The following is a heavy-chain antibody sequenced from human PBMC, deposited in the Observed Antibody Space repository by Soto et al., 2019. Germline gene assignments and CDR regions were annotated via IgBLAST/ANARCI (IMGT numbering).Heavy chain of an antibody. V-gene: IGHV3-53*03. D-gene: IGHD6-6*01. CDR1: GFSVTTNY. J-gene: IGHJ5*01. CDR3: ARGYRSSVWFDS. Sequence: PGGSLRLSCAASGFSVTTNYMSWVRQAPGKGLEWVSVIYSGGDTYYEDSVKGRFTISRDNSENTLYLQMNSLRAEDTAVYFCARGYRSSVWFDSWGQGTLVTVSS. CDR2: IYSGGDT.